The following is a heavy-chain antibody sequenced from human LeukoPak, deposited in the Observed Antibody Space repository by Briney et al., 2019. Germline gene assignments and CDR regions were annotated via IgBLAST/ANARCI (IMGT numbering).Heavy chain of an antibody. CDR1: GFTFSNYE. V-gene: IGHV3-21*01. CDR3: ARAKVDY. D-gene: IGHD4/OR15-4a*01. J-gene: IGHJ4*02. Sequence: GGSLRLSCAASGFTFSNYEMNWVRQAPGKGLQWVSSISSSSSYISYADSVKGRFTISRDNAKNSLYLQMNSLRAEDTAVYYCARAKVDYWGQGTLVTVSS. CDR2: ISSSSSYI.